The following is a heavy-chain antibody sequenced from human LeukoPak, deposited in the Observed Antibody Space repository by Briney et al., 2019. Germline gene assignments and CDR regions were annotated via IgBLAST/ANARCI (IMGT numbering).Heavy chain of an antibody. V-gene: IGHV3-23*01. J-gene: IGHJ3*02. CDR3: ARDRYRYSGSHDAFDI. CDR2: ISESGSGT. D-gene: IGHD1-26*01. CDR1: GLTFSRYA. Sequence: GGSLRLSCAVSGLTFSRYAMSWVRQAPGKGLEWVSAISESGSGTYYADSVKGRFTISRDNSKDTLSLQMNSLRAEDTAVYYCARDRYRYSGSHDAFDIWGQGTMVTVSS.